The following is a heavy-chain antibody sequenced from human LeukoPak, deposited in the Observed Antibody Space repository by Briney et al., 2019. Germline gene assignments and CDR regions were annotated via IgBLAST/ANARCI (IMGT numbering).Heavy chain of an antibody. Sequence: PSETLSLTCAVYGGSFSGYYWSWIRQPPGKGLEWIGEINHSGSTNYNPSLKSRVTISVDTSKNQFSLKLSSVTAADTAVYYCARAYHRNNNLDYWGQGTLVTVSS. CDR2: INHSGST. V-gene: IGHV4-34*01. D-gene: IGHD1/OR15-1a*01. CDR1: GGSFSGYY. J-gene: IGHJ4*01. CDR3: ARAYHRNNNLDY.